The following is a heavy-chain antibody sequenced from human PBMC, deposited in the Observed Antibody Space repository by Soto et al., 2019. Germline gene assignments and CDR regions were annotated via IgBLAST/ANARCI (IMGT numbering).Heavy chain of an antibody. CDR3: ASLLPAGGYYGMDV. Sequence: EVQLVESGGGLVQPGGSLRLSCAASGFTFSSYSMNWVRQAPGKGLGWVSYISSSSSTIYYADSVKGRFTISRDNAKNSLYLQMNSLRDEDTAVYYCASLLPAGGYYGMDVWGQGTTVTVSS. CDR1: GFTFSSYS. V-gene: IGHV3-48*02. CDR2: ISSSSSTI. D-gene: IGHD2-2*01. J-gene: IGHJ6*02.